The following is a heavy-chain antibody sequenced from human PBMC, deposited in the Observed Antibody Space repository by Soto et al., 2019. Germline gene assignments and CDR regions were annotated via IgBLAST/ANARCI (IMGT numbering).Heavy chain of an antibody. CDR3: ARVPSPFDFYYAMDV. V-gene: IGHV4-30-4*01. D-gene: IGHD3-16*01. CDR1: GDSIGSGNKY. Sequence: QVQLRESGPGLVMPSQTLSLTCTVSGDSIGSGNKYWSWIRQAPGKGLEWIGYIFSSGTTYYNPSPKSRLTMSLDTSQNQFPLKLLSVTAADPAVYFCARVPSPFDFYYAMDVWGQGTTVTVSS. J-gene: IGHJ6*02. CDR2: IFSSGTT.